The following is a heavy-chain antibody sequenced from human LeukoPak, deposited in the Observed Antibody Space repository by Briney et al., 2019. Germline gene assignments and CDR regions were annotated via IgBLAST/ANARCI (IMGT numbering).Heavy chain of an antibody. CDR3: AXHSGSYSSFDI. CDR1: GGSISSSSYY. CDR2: IYYSGRT. V-gene: IGHV4-39*01. Sequence: KPSETLSLTCTVSGGSISSSSYYWGWIRQPPGKGLEWIGSIYYSGRTYYNPSLKSRVSISVDTSKHQFSLKLCSVPAAGPAVYXXAXHSGSYSSFDIWGKGTMVTVS. D-gene: IGHD1-26*01. J-gene: IGHJ3*02.